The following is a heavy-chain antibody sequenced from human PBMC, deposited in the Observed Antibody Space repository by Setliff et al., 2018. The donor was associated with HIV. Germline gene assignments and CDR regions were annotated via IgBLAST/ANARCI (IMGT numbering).Heavy chain of an antibody. CDR1: GYSFNSYW. J-gene: IGHJ6*03. D-gene: IGHD3-22*01. Sequence: PGESLKISCKGSGYSFNSYWIGWVRQMPGKGLEWMGIIYPGDSNTIYSPPFQGQVTISADKSISTAYLQWSSLRASDTAVYYCARSATYYYDSSGVPYYYYYMDVWGKGTTVTVS. CDR2: IYPGDSNT. V-gene: IGHV5-51*01. CDR3: ARSATYYYDSSGVPYYYYYMDV.